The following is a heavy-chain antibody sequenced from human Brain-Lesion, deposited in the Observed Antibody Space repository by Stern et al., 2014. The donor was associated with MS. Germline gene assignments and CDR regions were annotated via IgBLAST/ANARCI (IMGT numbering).Heavy chain of an antibody. CDR3: ARDQRGITIFGVVTDYYYLGMDV. CDR2: LNPHPGGT. J-gene: IGHJ6*02. Sequence: MQLVESGAEVKKPGASGKVSCKTSGYIFTGYYIHWVRQAPGQGLEWMAWLNPHPGGTTYAQKFQGRVTMSRDTSISTAYVELSSLTSDDTAVYYCARDQRGITIFGVVTDYYYLGMDVWGQGTTVTVSS. V-gene: IGHV1-2*02. D-gene: IGHD3-3*01. CDR1: GYIFTGYY.